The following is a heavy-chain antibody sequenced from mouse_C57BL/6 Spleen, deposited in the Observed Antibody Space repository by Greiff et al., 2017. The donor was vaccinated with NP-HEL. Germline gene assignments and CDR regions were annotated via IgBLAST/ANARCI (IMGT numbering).Heavy chain of an antibody. D-gene: IGHD1-1*01. J-gene: IGHJ3*01. Sequence: DVQLQESGAELVRPGASVKLSCTASGFNIKDYYMHWVKQRPEQGLEWIGRIDPEDGDTEYAPKFQGKATMTADTSSNTAYLQLSSLPSEDTAVYYSTSYYYGSSYGWFAYWGEETLVTVSA. CDR2: IDPEDGDT. V-gene: IGHV14-1*01. CDR3: TSYYYGSSYGWFAY. CDR1: GFNIKDYY.